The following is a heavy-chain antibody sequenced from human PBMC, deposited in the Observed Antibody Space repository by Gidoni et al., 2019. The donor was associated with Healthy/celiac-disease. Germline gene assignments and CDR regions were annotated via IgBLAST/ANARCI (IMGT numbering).Heavy chain of an antibody. CDR2: ISWNSGSI. J-gene: IGHJ4*02. CDR3: AKSREKDMVTQFDY. Sequence: CAASGFTFDDYAMHWVRQAPGKGLEWVSGISWNSGSIGYADSVKGRFTISRDNAKNSLYLQMNSLRAEDTALYYCAKSREKDMVTQFDYWGQGTLVTVSS. CDR1: GFTFDDYA. D-gene: IGHD5-18*01. V-gene: IGHV3-9*01.